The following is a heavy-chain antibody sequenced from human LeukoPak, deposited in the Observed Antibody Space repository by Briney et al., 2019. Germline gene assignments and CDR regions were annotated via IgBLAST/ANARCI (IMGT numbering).Heavy chain of an antibody. V-gene: IGHV1-8*01. J-gene: IGHJ5*02. D-gene: IGHD6-25*01. Sequence: ASVKVSCKASGYTFTSYDIKWVRQATGQGLEWMGWMNPNSGNTGYAQKFQGRVTMTRNTSISTAYMELSSLRSEDTAVYYCARTLKRVGNWFDPWGQGTLVTVSS. CDR3: ARTLKRVGNWFDP. CDR2: MNPNSGNT. CDR1: GYTFTSYD.